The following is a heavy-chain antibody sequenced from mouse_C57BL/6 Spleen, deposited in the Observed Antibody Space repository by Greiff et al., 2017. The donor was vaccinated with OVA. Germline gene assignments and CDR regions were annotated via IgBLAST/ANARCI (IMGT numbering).Heavy chain of an antibody. D-gene: IGHD1-1*01. V-gene: IGHV1-72*01. CDR2: IDPNSGGT. Sequence: QVQLQQPGAELVKPGASVKLSCKASGYTFTSYWMHWVKQRPGRGLEWIGMIDPNSGGTKYNEKFKSKATLTVDKPSSTAYMQLSSLTSGDSAVYYCARCYGSYAMDYWGQGTSVTVSA. CDR1: GYTFTSYW. J-gene: IGHJ4*01. CDR3: ARCYGSYAMDY.